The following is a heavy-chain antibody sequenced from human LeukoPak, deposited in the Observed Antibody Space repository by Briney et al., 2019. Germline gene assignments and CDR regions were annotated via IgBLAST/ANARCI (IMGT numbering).Heavy chain of an antibody. D-gene: IGHD2-15*01. V-gene: IGHV1-46*01. J-gene: IGHJ4*02. CDR3: AREGCSGGSCYAELDY. CDR2: INPSGGST. Sequence: ASVKVSCKASGYTFTSYYMHWVRQAPGQGLEWMGIINPSGGSTSYAQKFQGRVTMTRDMSTSTVYMELSSLRSEDTAVYYCAREGCSGGSCYAELDYWGQGTLVTVSS. CDR1: GYTFTSYY.